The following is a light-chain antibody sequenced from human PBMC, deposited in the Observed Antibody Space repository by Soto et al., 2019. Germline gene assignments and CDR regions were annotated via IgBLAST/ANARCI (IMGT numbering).Light chain of an antibody. CDR2: DVS. CDR1: SSDVGAYDY. CDR3: SSFTTSTSYV. J-gene: IGLJ1*01. V-gene: IGLV2-14*03. Sequence: QSVLTQPASVSGSPGQSITISYTGTSSDVGAYDYVSWYQQHPGEVPKLMIFDVSDRPSGVSNRFSGSKSGNTASLTISGLQAEDEADYYCSSFTTSTSYVFGTGTKLTVL.